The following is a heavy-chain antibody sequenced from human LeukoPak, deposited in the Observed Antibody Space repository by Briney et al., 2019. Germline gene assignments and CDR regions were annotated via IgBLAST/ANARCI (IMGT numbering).Heavy chain of an antibody. Sequence: SLRLSXXASXFTFSAYNMIWVRQAPGKGLEWLSYISGSSSAIYYADSVQGRFTISRDNAKNSLSLQMSSLRVEDTAVYYCVRDRTLGVRDGFILAWGQGTLVTVSS. CDR1: XFTFSAYN. J-gene: IGHJ5*02. D-gene: IGHD5-24*01. CDR3: VRDRTLGVRDGFILA. V-gene: IGHV3-48*01. CDR2: ISGSSSAI.